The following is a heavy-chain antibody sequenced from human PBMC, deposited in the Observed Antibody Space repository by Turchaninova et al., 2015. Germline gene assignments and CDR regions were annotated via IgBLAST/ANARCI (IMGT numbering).Heavy chain of an antibody. Sequence: QVQLQESGPGLVTPSEALSLACTVSGGSISSYYWSWIRQPPGKGLEWIGYFFYSGGTNYNPSLKSRVTISVDTSKNQFSLKLSSVTAADTAVYYCARDTGDSSGRGYFDYWGQGTLVTVSS. D-gene: IGHD3-22*01. CDR2: FFYSGGT. J-gene: IGHJ4*02. CDR3: ARDTGDSSGRGYFDY. CDR1: GGSISSYY. V-gene: IGHV4-59*01.